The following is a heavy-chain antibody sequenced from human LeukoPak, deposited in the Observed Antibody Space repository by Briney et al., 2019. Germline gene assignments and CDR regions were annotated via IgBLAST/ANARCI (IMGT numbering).Heavy chain of an antibody. CDR3: ARAAKLPTTDYRTHFDS. J-gene: IGHJ4*02. D-gene: IGHD1-26*01. CDR1: GYTFTSHY. Sequence: GASVKVSCKASGYTFTSHYIHWVRQAPGQGLEWMGMISPYRGTTTYAQNFQGRVTMTTDTSSTTVYMDLSTLTSEDTALYYCARAAKLPTTDYRTHFDSWGQGTLVTVSS. V-gene: IGHV1-46*01. CDR2: ISPYRGTT.